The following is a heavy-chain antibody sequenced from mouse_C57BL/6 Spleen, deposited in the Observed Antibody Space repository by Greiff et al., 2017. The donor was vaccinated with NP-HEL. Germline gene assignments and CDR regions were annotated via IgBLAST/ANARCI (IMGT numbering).Heavy chain of an antibody. D-gene: IGHD4-1*01. Sequence: VKLMESGPGLVAPSQSLSITCTVSGFSLTSYGVDWVRQSPGKGLEWLGVIWGVGSTNYNSALKSRLSISKDNSKSQVFLKMNSLQTDDTAMYYCARKTGTDAMDYWGQGTSVTVSS. CDR1: GFSLTSYG. CDR2: IWGVGST. CDR3: ARKTGTDAMDY. V-gene: IGHV2-6*01. J-gene: IGHJ4*01.